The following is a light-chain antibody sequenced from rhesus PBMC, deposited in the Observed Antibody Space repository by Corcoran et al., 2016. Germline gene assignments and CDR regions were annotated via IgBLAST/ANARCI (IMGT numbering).Light chain of an antibody. V-gene: IGKV1-22*01. CDR3: LQYSSSPWT. CDR1: QTISSW. Sequence: DIQMTQSPSSLSASVGDTVTITCRASQTISSWLDWYQQKPGKAPKLLIYKASSLQRGVPSRFSGSGAGTDFTLTISSLQPEDFATYYCLQYSSSPWTFGQETKVEIK. J-gene: IGKJ1*01. CDR2: KAS.